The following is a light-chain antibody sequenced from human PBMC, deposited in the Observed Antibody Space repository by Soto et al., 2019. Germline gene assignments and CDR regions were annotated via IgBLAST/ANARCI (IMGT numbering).Light chain of an antibody. Sequence: QSVLTQSPSASASLGASVKVTCTLSSGHSSYAIAWHQQQPEKGPRYLMKLNSDGSHSTGDGIPDRFSGSSSGAERYLAISSLQSGEEAGYYCQTSVGPDNVVFGGGTKVTAL. CDR2: LNSDGSH. CDR1: SGHSSYA. J-gene: IGLJ2*01. V-gene: IGLV4-69*01. CDR3: QTSVGPDNVV.